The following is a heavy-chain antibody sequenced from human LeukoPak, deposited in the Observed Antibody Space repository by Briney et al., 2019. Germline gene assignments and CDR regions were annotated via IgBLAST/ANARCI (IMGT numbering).Heavy chain of an antibody. CDR2: ISYDGSNK. CDR3: ARARGYSGYALGDY. CDR1: GFTLRSYA. Sequence: GWALRLSRPASGFTLRSYAMHGVRPAPGKGLAWVAVISYDGSNKYYADSVKGRFTISRDNSKNTLYLQMNSLRAEDTAVYYCARARGYSGYALGDYWGQGTLVTVSS. V-gene: IGHV3-30*04. D-gene: IGHD5-12*01. J-gene: IGHJ4*02.